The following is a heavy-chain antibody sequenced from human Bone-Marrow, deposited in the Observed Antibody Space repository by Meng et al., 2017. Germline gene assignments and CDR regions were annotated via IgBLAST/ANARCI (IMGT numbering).Heavy chain of an antibody. D-gene: IGHD5-18*01. CDR2: IYPGDSDT. Sequence: GESLKISCKGSGYSFTNYWIGWVRQMPGKGLEWMGIIYPGDSDTSYSPSFQGQVTISADKSISIACLQWSSLKASDTAMYYCARGGYSYGSSYYYYYGMDVWGQGTTVTVSS. CDR3: ARGGYSYGSSYYYYYGMDV. CDR1: GYSFTNYW. V-gene: IGHV5-51*01. J-gene: IGHJ6*02.